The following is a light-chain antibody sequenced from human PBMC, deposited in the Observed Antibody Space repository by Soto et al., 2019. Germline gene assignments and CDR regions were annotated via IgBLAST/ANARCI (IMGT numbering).Light chain of an antibody. V-gene: IGLV2-14*01. CDR1: SSDVGGYNY. CDR3: SSYTSSSTPYV. CDR2: EVS. Sequence: QSALTQPASVSGSPGQSITISCTGTSSDVGGYNYVSWYQQHPGKAPKLMIYEVSNRPSGVSNRSSGSKSGNTASLTISGLQAEDEADYYCSSYTSSSTPYVFGTGTKVTV. J-gene: IGLJ1*01.